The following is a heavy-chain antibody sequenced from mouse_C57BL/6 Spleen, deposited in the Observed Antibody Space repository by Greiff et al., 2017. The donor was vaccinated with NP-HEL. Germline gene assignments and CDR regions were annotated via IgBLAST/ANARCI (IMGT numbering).Heavy chain of an antibody. CDR1: GYTFTSYG. J-gene: IGHJ4*01. V-gene: IGHV1-81*01. CDR2: INPRSGNT. D-gene: IGHD1-1*01. CDR3: AKSISTVVALCAVDD. Sequence: VQLQQSGAELARPGASVKLSCKASGYTFTSYGISWVKQRTGQGLEWIGVINPRSGNTNYNEKFKGKATLTVDQSSNTAYMELRSLTSEDSAVYFCAKSISTVVALCAVDDWGKGTSVTVSS.